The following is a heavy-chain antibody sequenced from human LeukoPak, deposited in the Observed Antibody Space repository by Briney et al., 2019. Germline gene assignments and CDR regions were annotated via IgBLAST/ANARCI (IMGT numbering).Heavy chain of an antibody. D-gene: IGHD1-26*01. V-gene: IGHV4-39*01. CDR3: ASHHSGSYRYYYYYYMDV. J-gene: IGHJ6*03. CDR1: GGSISSSSYY. CDR2: IYYSGST. Sequence: SETLSLTCTVSGGSISSSSYYWGWIRQPPGKGLEWIGSIYYSGSTYYNPSLKSRVTISVDTSKNQFSLKLSSVTAADTAVYYCASHHSGSYRYYYYYYMDVWGKGTTVTVS.